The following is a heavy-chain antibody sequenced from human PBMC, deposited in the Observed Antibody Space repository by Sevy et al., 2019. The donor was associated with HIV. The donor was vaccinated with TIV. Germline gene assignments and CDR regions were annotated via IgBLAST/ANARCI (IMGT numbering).Heavy chain of an antibody. CDR3: ARGPTSSSSYGSFLFDY. D-gene: IGHD6-6*01. CDR1: GGSISSGGYS. CDR2: IYHSGST. Sequence: SETLSLTCAVSGGSISSGGYSWSWIRQPPGKGLEWIGYIYHSGSTYYNPSLKSRVTISVDRSKNQFSLKLSSVTAADTAVYYCARGPTSSSSYGSFLFDYWGQGTLVTVSS. V-gene: IGHV4-30-2*01. J-gene: IGHJ4*02.